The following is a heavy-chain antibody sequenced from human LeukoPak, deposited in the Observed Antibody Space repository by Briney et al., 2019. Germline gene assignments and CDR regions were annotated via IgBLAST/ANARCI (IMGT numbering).Heavy chain of an antibody. J-gene: IGHJ4*02. CDR2: IYTSGTT. D-gene: IGHD1-26*01. CDR3: VGRDFDY. Sequence: SQTLSLTCTVSGGSISSGVYYWTWIRQPAGKVLEWIGQIYTSGTTNYNPSLKSRVTISLDTSKNQFSLKLSSVTAADTAFYYCVGRDFDYWGQGTLVTVSS. V-gene: IGHV4-61*09. CDR1: GGSISSGVYY.